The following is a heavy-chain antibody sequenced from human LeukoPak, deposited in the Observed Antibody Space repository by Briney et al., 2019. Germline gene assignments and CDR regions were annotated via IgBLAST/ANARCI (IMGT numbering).Heavy chain of an antibody. V-gene: IGHV3-7*03. J-gene: IGHJ4*02. CDR2: IKQDGSEK. CDR1: GFTFSNYW. Sequence: PGGSLRLSCAASGFTFSNYWMTWVRQAPGKGLEWVANIKQDGSEKYYVDSVKGRFTISRDNAKNSLYLQMNSLRAEDTAVYYCARDRRYYYDSSGYQDWGQGTLVTVSS. D-gene: IGHD3-22*01. CDR3: ARDRRYYYDSSGYQD.